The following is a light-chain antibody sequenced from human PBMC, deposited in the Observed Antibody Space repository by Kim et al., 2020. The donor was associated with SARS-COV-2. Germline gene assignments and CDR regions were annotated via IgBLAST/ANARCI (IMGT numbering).Light chain of an antibody. CDR2: KDS. V-gene: IGLV3-27*01. Sequence: SYELTQPSSVSVSPGQTARITCSGDVLAKKYARWFQQKPGQAPVLVIYKDSERPSGIPERVSGSSSGTTVTLTISGAQVEDEADYYCYSAADNIVVFGGGTQLTVL. J-gene: IGLJ2*01. CDR1: VLAKKY. CDR3: YSAADNIVV.